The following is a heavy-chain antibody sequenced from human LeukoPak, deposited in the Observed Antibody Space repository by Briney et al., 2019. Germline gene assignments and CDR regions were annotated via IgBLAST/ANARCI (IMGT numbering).Heavy chain of an antibody. D-gene: IGHD2-8*01. Sequence: PGGSLRLSCAASGFTFSSYAMHWVRQAPGKGLEWVAVISYDGSNKYYADSVKGRFTISRDNSKNTLYLQMNSLRAEDTAVYYCARDLYFDPWGQGTLVTVSS. CDR3: ARDLYFDP. CDR2: ISYDGSNK. V-gene: IGHV3-30*14. J-gene: IGHJ5*02. CDR1: GFTFSSYA.